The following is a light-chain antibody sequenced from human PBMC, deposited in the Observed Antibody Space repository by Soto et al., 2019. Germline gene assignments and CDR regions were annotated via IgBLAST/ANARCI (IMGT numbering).Light chain of an antibody. CDR3: AAWDDSLVV. Sequence: QSVLTQPPSASGTPGRRVTISCSGSSSNIGSNTVNWYQQLPGTAPKLLIYSNNQRPSGVPDRFSGSKSGTSASLAISGLHSEDEADYYCAAWDDSLVVFGGGTKLTVL. V-gene: IGLV1-44*01. CDR1: SSNIGSNT. CDR2: SNN. J-gene: IGLJ2*01.